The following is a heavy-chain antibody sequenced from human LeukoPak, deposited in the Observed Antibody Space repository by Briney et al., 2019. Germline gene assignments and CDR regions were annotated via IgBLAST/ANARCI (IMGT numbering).Heavy chain of an antibody. CDR3: ASTPPLAAADTHYYYYYYMDV. D-gene: IGHD6-13*01. V-gene: IGHV1-46*01. CDR1: GYTFTSYY. CDR2: INPSGGST. Sequence: ASVKVSCKASGYTFTSYYMHWVRQAPGQGLEWMGIINPSGGSTSYAQKFQGRVTMTRDMSTSTVYMELSSLRSEDTAVYYCASTPPLAAADTHYYYYYYMDVWGKGTTVTVSS. J-gene: IGHJ6*03.